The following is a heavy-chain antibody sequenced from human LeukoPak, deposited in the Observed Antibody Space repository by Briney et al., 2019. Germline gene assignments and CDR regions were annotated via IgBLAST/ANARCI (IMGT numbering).Heavy chain of an antibody. CDR1: GGSIRSYY. J-gene: IGHJ6*03. Sequence: SETLSLTCTVSGGSIRSYYWIWIRQPPVKGLEGIVYIYYSGSTNYNPSLKSRVTMSVDTSKNQFSLTLSSVTAADTAVYYCAREYSSSWYRAHYMDVWGKGTTVTVSS. V-gene: IGHV4-59*12. CDR3: AREYSSSWYRAHYMDV. D-gene: IGHD6-13*01. CDR2: IYYSGST.